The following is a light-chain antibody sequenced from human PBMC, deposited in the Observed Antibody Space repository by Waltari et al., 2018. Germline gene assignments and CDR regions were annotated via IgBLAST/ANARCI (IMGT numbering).Light chain of an antibody. CDR1: QSVSSN. CDR3: HQYNNWPPVDT. V-gene: IGKV3-15*01. CDR2: GAS. J-gene: IGKJ2*01. Sequence: EIVMTQSPATLSVSPGERAILSCRASQSVSSNLAWYQQKPGQAPRLLIYGASTRATGIPVRFSGSGSGTAFTLTINSLQSEDFAVYYCHQYNNWPPVDTFGQGTKLEIK.